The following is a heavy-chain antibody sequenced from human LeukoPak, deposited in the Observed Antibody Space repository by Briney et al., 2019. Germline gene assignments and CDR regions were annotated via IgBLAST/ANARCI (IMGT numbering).Heavy chain of an antibody. D-gene: IGHD6-19*01. CDR1: GFTFSSYA. CDR3: ARDLAPKLYSSGWCGGYFDY. CDR2: ISSSSSYI. Sequence: GGSLRLSCAASGFTFSSYAMSWVRQAPGKGLEWVSSISSSSSYIYYADSVKGRFTISRDNAKNSLYLQMNSLRAEGTAVYYCARDLAPKLYSSGWCGGYFDYWGQGTLVTVSS. V-gene: IGHV3-21*01. J-gene: IGHJ4*02.